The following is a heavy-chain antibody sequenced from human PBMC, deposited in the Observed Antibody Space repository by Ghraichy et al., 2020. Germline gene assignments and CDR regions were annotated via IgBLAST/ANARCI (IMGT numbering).Heavy chain of an antibody. Sequence: SETLSLTCAVYGGSFSGYYWSWIRQPPGKGLEWIGEINHSGSTNYNPSLKSRVTISVDTSKNQFSLKLSSVTAADTAVYYCARGPADRIRYCSSTSCYGVQYYFDYWGQGTLVTVSS. J-gene: IGHJ4*02. CDR1: GGSFSGYY. CDR2: INHSGST. CDR3: ARGPADRIRYCSSTSCYGVQYYFDY. D-gene: IGHD2-2*01. V-gene: IGHV4-34*01.